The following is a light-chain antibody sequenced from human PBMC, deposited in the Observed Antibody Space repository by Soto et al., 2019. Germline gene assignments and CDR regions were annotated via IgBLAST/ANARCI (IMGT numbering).Light chain of an antibody. V-gene: IGLV3-1*01. CDR2: QDS. J-gene: IGLJ2*01. CDR1: NLGDKY. Sequence: SYELTQPPSVSVSPGQTASITCSGDNLGDKYACWYQQKQGQSPVLVIYQDSKRPSGIAERFSGSNSGNTATLTISGTQAMAEADYYCQAWDSRTHVFGGGTKLTVL. CDR3: QAWDSRTHV.